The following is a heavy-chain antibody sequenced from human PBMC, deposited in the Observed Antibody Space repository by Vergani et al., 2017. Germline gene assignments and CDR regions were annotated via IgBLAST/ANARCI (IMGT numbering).Heavy chain of an antibody. CDR1: GFTFSSYA. J-gene: IGHJ6*03. V-gene: IGHV3-23*01. Sequence: EVQLLESGGGLVQPGGSLRLSCAASGFTFSSYAMSWVRQAPGKGVEWVSAISGSGGSTYTADSVKGRFTISRDNSKNTLYLQMNSRRAEDTAVYYCAKGLYWGGDCSDYYYYYMDVWGKGTTVTVSS. D-gene: IGHD2-21*01. CDR2: ISGSGGST. CDR3: AKGLYWGGDCSDYYYYYMDV.